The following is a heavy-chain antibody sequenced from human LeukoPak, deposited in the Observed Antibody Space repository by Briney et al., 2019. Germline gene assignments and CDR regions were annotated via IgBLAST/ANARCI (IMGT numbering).Heavy chain of an antibody. D-gene: IGHD1-26*01. CDR2: IYNGGST. J-gene: IGHJ4*02. V-gene: IGHV4-39*07. CDR3: ATTTIRLGF. Sequence: SETLSLTCSVSGGSISSSSNYWGWIRQPPGKGLEWIGSIYNGGSTYYNPSLKSRVTISVDTSNNQFSLRLSSMTAADTAVYYCATTTIRLGFWGQGTLVTVSS. CDR1: GGSISSSSNY.